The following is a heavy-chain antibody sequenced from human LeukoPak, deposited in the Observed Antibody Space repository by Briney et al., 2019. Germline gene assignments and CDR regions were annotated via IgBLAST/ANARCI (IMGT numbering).Heavy chain of an antibody. CDR1: GFHVSSNY. CDR2: IYSGGST. Sequence: GGSLRLSCAASGFHVSSNYMSWVRQAPGKGLEWVSVIYSGGSTYYADSVKGRFTISRDNSKNTLYLRMNSLRVEDTAVYYCARGQSCSSTSCFFDYWGQGTLVTVSS. V-gene: IGHV3-53*01. CDR3: ARGQSCSSTSCFFDY. D-gene: IGHD2-2*01. J-gene: IGHJ4*02.